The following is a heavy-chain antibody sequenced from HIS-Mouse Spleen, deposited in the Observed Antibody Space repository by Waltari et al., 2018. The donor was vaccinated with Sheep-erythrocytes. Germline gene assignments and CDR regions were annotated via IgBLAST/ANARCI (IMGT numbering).Heavy chain of an antibody. V-gene: IGHV3-33*06. CDR3: AKDKGGNIVVVPAAMPQYYYYYGMDV. D-gene: IGHD2-2*01. J-gene: IGHJ6*02. CDR2: IWYDGSNK. CDR1: GFTFSSYG. Sequence: GRSLRLSCAASGFTFSSYGMHWVRQAPGKGLEWVAVIWYDGSNKYYADSVKGRFTISRDNSKNTLYLQMNSLRAEDTAVYYCAKDKGGNIVVVPAAMPQYYYYYGMDVWGQGTTVTVSS.